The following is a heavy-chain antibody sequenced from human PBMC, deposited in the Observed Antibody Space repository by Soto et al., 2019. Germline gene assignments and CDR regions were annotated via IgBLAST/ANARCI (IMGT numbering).Heavy chain of an antibody. V-gene: IGHV4-34*01. CDR3: AREVRGYCSSTSCYGYYYYMDV. Sequence: QVQLQQWGAGLLKPSETLSLTCAVYGGSFSGYYWSWIRQPPGKGLEWIGEINHSGSTNYNPSLMSRITISVATSKNQFSLKLSSVTAADTAVYYCAREVRGYCSSTSCYGYYYYMDVWGKGTTVTVSS. D-gene: IGHD2-2*03. CDR2: INHSGST. J-gene: IGHJ6*03. CDR1: GGSFSGYY.